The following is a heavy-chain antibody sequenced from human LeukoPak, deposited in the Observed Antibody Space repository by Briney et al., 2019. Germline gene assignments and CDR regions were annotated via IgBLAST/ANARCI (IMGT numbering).Heavy chain of an antibody. CDR3: AREYCSSSNCNPPDY. CDR2: IHYSGNT. J-gene: IGHJ4*02. Sequence: SQTLSLTCTVSGGSISSGACYWSWIRQHPGKGLEWIGYIHYSGNTYYNPTLKSRVTISVDTSKSQFSLKLNSVTAAGTAVYYCAREYCSSSNCNPPDYWGQGTLVTVSS. V-gene: IGHV4-31*03. CDR1: GGSISSGACY. D-gene: IGHD2-2*01.